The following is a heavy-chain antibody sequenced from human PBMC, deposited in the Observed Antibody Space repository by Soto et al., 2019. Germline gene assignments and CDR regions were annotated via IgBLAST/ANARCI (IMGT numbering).Heavy chain of an antibody. CDR2: INHSGIT. CDR3: VRGPYNYNSRYFDY. J-gene: IGHJ4*02. Sequence: SETLSLTCTVSGESFSGYLLTWIRQPPGKGLEWLAEINHSGITNYNPSVESRVSMSVDTSKNQFSLRLYSVTAADTAVYYCVRGPYNYNSRYFDYWGQGTLVTVSS. D-gene: IGHD1-1*01. V-gene: IGHV4-34*01. CDR1: GESFSGYL.